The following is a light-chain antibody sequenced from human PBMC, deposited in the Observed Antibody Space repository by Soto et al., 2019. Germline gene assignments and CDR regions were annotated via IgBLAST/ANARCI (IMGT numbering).Light chain of an antibody. Sequence: QSVLTQPPSASGTPGQRVTISCSGSSSNIGTNTVNWYQQLPGSAPQLLLYSTNQPPSGVPGRFSGSKSGTSASLAISGLQSEDEADYYCAAWDGSLNVVLFGGGTKVTVL. CDR2: STN. J-gene: IGLJ3*02. CDR1: SSNIGTNT. CDR3: AAWDGSLNVVL. V-gene: IGLV1-44*01.